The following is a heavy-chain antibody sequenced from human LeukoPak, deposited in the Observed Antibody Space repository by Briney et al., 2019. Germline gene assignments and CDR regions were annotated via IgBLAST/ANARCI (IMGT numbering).Heavy chain of an antibody. CDR3: AREQDITFGGVIVTYYFDY. CDR2: IYSGNT. Sequence: SETLSLTCTVSGGSISSSSYYWGWIRQPPGKGLEWIGSIYSGNTYYNPSLKSRVTISVDTSKNQFSLKLSSVTAADTAVYYCAREQDITFGGVIVTYYFDYWGQGTLVTVSS. D-gene: IGHD3-16*02. CDR1: GGSISSSSYY. J-gene: IGHJ4*02. V-gene: IGHV4-39*07.